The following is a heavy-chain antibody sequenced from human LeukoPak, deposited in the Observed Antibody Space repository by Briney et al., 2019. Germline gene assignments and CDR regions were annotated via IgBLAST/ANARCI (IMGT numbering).Heavy chain of an antibody. CDR1: GFTFTNAW. D-gene: IGHD1/OR15-1a*01. V-gene: IGHV3-15*01. CDR3: LASLRTPGAFDI. CDR2: LKSKAAGGTT. Sequence: GGSLRLSCAASGFTFTNAWMSWVRQAPGKGLEWVGRLKSKAAGGTTDYPTPVKGRFTISGDDLKNTLYLQMDSLKTEDTAVYYCLASLRTPGAFDIWGQGTMVTVSS. J-gene: IGHJ3*02.